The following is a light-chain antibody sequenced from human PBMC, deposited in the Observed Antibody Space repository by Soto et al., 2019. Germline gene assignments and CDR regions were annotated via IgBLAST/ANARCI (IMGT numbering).Light chain of an antibody. CDR1: QNINNY. V-gene: IGKV1-33*01. CDR3: QQTRSYPST. CDR2: DAS. J-gene: IGKJ4*01. Sequence: DIQMTPAPSSLSTPVGDRVTITCXASQNINNYLNWYQQKPGRAPKLLIYDASNLEAGVPSRFRGSGSGTDFTFTISRLQPEDIATYYCQQTRSYPSTFGGGTKVDIK.